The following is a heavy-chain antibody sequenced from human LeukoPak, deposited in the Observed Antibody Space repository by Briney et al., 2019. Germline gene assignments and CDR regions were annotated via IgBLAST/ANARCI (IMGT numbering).Heavy chain of an antibody. CDR3: ARDYGDYPSY. Sequence: ASVKVSCKASGYRFTSYGITWVRQAPGQGLEWMGWISGYNGNTKYAQKFQGRVTMTTDTSTSTAYMELRGLRSDDTAVYYCARDYGDYPSYWGQGTLVTVSS. J-gene: IGHJ4*02. CDR2: ISGYNGNT. V-gene: IGHV1-18*01. CDR1: GYRFTSYG. D-gene: IGHD4-17*01.